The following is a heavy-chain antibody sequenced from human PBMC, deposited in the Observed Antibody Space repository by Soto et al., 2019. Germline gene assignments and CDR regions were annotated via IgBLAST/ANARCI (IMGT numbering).Heavy chain of an antibody. CDR3: ARGTTLAIFDYGMDV. D-gene: IGHD3-3*01. Sequence: VQLVDSGGGVVQPGRSLRLSCAASGFTFTSYAMHWVRQAPGKGLEWVAVISNDGSNYYYADSVRGRFTISRDNTKNTLFLQTSSRRGEDSGVYYCARGTTLAIFDYGMDVWGQGTTVTVSS. V-gene: IGHV3-30-3*01. J-gene: IGHJ6*02. CDR1: GFTFTSYA. CDR2: ISNDGSNY.